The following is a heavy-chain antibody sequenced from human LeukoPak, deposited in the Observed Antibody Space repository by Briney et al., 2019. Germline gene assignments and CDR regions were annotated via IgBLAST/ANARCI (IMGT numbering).Heavy chain of an antibody. J-gene: IGHJ5*02. CDR1: GESISSTNW. CDR2: IYHSGTT. V-gene: IGHV4-4*02. Sequence: PSETLSLTCAVSGESISSTNWWSWVRQAPGKGLEWIGEIYHSGTTKYNPSLKSRVTISFDTSKNQFSLNLRSVTAADTAVYFCARDSVGAPTNWFDPWGQGTLVTVSS. CDR3: ARDSVGAPTNWFDP. D-gene: IGHD1-26*01.